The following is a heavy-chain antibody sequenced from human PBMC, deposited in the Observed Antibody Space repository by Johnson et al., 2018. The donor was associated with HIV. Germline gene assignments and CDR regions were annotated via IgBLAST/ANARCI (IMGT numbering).Heavy chain of an antibody. CDR2: IPYDGGNK. Sequence: QVQLVESGGGVVQPGGSLRLSCAVSGFTFDDYGMNWVRQAPGKGLAWVGVIPYDGGNKYYPEYVKGRFTISRDNSKNTLYLQVNSLGAGDTAFYYCSRQTLRAFDIWGQGKMVTVSS. CDR1: GFTFDDYG. V-gene: IGHV3-30*03. J-gene: IGHJ3*02. CDR3: SRQTLRAFDI.